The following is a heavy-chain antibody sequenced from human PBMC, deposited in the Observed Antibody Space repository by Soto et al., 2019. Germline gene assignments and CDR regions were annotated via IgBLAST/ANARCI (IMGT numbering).Heavy chain of an antibody. J-gene: IGHJ5*02. Sequence: SETLSLTCTVSGGSISSGDYYWSWIRQPPGKGLEWIGYIYYSGSTYYNPSLKSRVTISVDTSKNQFSLKLSSVTAADTAVYYCAGYYDSSGYYYDRYNWFDPWGQGTLVTVSS. CDR1: GGSISSGDYY. D-gene: IGHD3-22*01. V-gene: IGHV4-30-4*01. CDR2: IYYSGST. CDR3: AGYYDSSGYYYDRYNWFDP.